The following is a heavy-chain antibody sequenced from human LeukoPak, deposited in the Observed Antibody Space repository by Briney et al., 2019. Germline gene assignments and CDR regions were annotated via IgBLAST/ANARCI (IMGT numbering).Heavy chain of an antibody. CDR2: IYHSGST. CDR1: GGSISSGGYY. Sequence: SETLSLTCTVSGGSISSGGYYWSWIRQPPGKGLEWIGYIYHSGSTYYNPSLKSRVTISVDRSKNQFSLKLSSVTAADTAVYYCARGSDRSSTSFDYWGQGTLVTVSS. D-gene: IGHD2-2*01. CDR3: ARGSDRSSTSFDY. J-gene: IGHJ4*02. V-gene: IGHV4-30-2*01.